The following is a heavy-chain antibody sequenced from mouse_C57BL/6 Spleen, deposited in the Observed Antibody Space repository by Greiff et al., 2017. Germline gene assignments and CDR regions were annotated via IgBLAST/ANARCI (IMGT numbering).Heavy chain of an antibody. CDR1: GFNIKDYY. D-gene: IGHD2-2*01. V-gene: IGHV14-2*01. CDR2: IDPEDGET. CDR3: AYGYDAGFDY. J-gene: IGHJ2*01. Sequence: EVQLKQSGAELVKPGASVKLSCTASGFNIKDYYMHWVKPRTEQGLEWIGRIDPEDGETKYAPKFQGKGTITADTSSNTAYLQRSSLTSEDTAVYYCAYGYDAGFDYWGQGTTLTVSS.